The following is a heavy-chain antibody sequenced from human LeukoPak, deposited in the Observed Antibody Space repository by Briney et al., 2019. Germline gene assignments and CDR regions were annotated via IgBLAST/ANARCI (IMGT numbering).Heavy chain of an antibody. V-gene: IGHV3-13*01. CDR1: GFTLGSHD. Sequence: GGSLRLSCTASGFTLGSHDMHWVRQIPGQGLEWVAAVSSGFHAFFADSVQGRFTVSREDARSSLYLQMNSLRAGDTAVYYCVREARGYHYTYFDYWGQGTLVTVSS. J-gene: IGHJ4*02. CDR2: VSSGFHA. CDR3: VREARGYHYTYFDY. D-gene: IGHD5-18*01.